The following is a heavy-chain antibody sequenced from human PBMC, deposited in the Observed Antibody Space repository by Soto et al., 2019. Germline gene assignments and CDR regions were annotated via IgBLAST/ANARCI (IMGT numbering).Heavy chain of an antibody. J-gene: IGHJ4*02. CDR3: AKDRSSTSCYAFDY. Sequence: EVQLSESGGGLVQPGGSLRLSCAASGFTFRNYAMSWARQAPGKGLEWVSAISGSGGTTHYADSVKGRFTISRDNSKNTLYLQMNSLRVEDTAVYYCAKDRSSTSCYAFDYWGQGSLVTVSS. CDR1: GFTFRNYA. CDR2: ISGSGGTT. V-gene: IGHV3-23*01. D-gene: IGHD2-2*01.